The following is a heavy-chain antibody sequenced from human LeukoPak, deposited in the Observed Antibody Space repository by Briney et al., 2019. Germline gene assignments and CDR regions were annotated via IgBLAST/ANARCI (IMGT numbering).Heavy chain of an antibody. V-gene: IGHV4-39*01. D-gene: IGHD1-26*01. CDR2: IYYSGST. J-gene: IGHJ4*02. CDR3: ASSGSYLSNGYY. CDR1: GGSISSSSYY. Sequence: KTSETLSLTGTVSGGSISSSSYYWGWIRQPPGKGREWSGSIYYSGSTYYNPSLKSRVTISVDTAKNQFSLKLSCVTAADTAVYYCASSGSYLSNGYYWGQGTRVTVSS.